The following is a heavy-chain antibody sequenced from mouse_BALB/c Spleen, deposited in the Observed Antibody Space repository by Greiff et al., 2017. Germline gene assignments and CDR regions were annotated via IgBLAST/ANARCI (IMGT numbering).Heavy chain of an antibody. Sequence: QVQLKQSGAELMKPGASVKISCKATGYTFSSYWIEWVKQRPGHGLEWIGEILPGSGSTNYNEKFKGKATFTADTSSNTAYMQLSSLTSEDSAVYYCARGEVRLGAWFAYWGQGTLVTVSA. CDR1: GYTFSSYW. CDR3: ARGEVRLGAWFAY. J-gene: IGHJ3*01. D-gene: IGHD2-14*01. V-gene: IGHV1-9*01. CDR2: ILPGSGST.